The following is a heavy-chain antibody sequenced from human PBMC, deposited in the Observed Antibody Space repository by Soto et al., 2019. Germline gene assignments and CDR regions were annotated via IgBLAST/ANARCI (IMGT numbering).Heavy chain of an antibody. CDR3: ARQGNILTGYYTNWFDP. Sequence: PVESLKISCNGSGYSFTSYWIGWVRQMPWKGLEWMGIIYPGDSDTRYSPSFQGQVTISADKSISTAYLQWSSLKASDTAMYYCARQGNILTGYYTNWFDPWGQGTLVTVSS. CDR1: GYSFTSYW. V-gene: IGHV5-51*01. CDR2: IYPGDSDT. J-gene: IGHJ5*02. D-gene: IGHD3-9*01.